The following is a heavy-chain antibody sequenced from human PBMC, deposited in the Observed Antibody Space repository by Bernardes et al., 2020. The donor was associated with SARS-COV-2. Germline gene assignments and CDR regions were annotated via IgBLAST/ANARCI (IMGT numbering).Heavy chain of an antibody. D-gene: IGHD6-19*01. CDR3: ARDQWRPDYYYGLDV. V-gene: IGHV3-72*01. CDR1: GFTFSDHY. CDR2: SKGQGDSYTS. J-gene: IGHJ6*02. Sequence: GCSLRLSRSASGFTFSDHYMTWFRQAPGKGLEWVARSKGQGDSYTSEDAVSVKGRFTISRDDSKNSVYLQMNSLKIEDTAVYYCARDQWRPDYYYGLDVWGQGTKVTVS.